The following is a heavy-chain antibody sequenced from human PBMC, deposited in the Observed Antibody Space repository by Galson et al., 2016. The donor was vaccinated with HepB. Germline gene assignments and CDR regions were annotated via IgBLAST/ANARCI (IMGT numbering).Heavy chain of an antibody. CDR3: AKGLEGVSGAFDI. D-gene: IGHD3-10*01. V-gene: IGHV1-69*13. CDR1: GGAFRKYV. J-gene: IGHJ3*02. Sequence: SVKVSCNVSGGAFRKYVMTWVRQAPGQGPKWIGGIIASIETASYAQNFQDRVTITADESTNTTYMELSGLRSEDTALYYCAKGLEGVSGAFDIWGQGTMVTVSS. CDR2: IIASIETA.